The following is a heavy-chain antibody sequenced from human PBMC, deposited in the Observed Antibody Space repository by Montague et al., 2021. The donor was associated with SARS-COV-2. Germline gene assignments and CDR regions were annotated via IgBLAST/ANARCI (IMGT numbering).Heavy chain of an antibody. J-gene: IGHJ4*02. CDR3: ARGRGYTGYVSD. CDR1: GGSISSGSYY. D-gene: IGHD5-12*01. CDR2: IYYSGXT. Sequence: SETLSLTCTVSGGSISSGSYYWSWIRQPPGKRLEWIGHIYYSGXTXYXXXXKRRVTISVDTSKNQFSLRLISVTAADTAVYYCARGRGYTGYVSDWGQGTLVTVTS. V-gene: IGHV4-61*01.